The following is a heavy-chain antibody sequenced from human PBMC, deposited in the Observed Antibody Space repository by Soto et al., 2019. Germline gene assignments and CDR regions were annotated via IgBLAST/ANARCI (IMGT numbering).Heavy chain of an antibody. J-gene: IGHJ6*02. CDR2: ISYGGSNK. CDR1: GFTFSSYA. V-gene: IGHV3-30*04. Sequence: GGSLRLSCAASGFTFSSYAMHWVRQAPGKGLEWVAVISYGGSNKYYADSVKGRFTISRDNSKNTLYLQMNSLRAEDTAVYYCAREVNHCGGDCYFYYYGMDVWGQGTTVTVSS. CDR3: AREVNHCGGDCYFYYYGMDV. D-gene: IGHD2-21*02.